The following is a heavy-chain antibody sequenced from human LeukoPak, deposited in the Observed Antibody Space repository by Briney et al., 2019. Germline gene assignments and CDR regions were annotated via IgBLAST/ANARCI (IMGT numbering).Heavy chain of an antibody. CDR3: AKGTSAYPWRFDY. Sequence: GGSLRLSCAASGFTFSSYAMHWVRQAPGKGLEWVAVISYDGSNKYYADSVKGRFTISRDNSKNTLYLQMNSLRVEDTAVYYCAKGTSAYPWRFDYWGQGAQIVVSA. CDR2: ISYDGSNK. V-gene: IGHV3-30-3*01. CDR1: GFTFSSYA. J-gene: IGHJ4*02. D-gene: IGHD1/OR15-1a*01.